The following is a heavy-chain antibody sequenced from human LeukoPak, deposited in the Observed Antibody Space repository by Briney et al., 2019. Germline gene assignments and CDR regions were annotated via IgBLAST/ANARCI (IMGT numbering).Heavy chain of an antibody. CDR3: AKAIAAAGLAEYFQH. J-gene: IGHJ1*01. V-gene: IGHV3-21*04. Sequence: GGSLRLSCAASGFTFSGYSLNWVRQAPGKGLEWVSSITSSGSSMYYADSVKGRFTISRDNSKNTLYLQMNSLRAEDTAVYYCAKAIAAAGLAEYFQHWGQGTLVTVSS. D-gene: IGHD6-13*01. CDR1: GFTFSGYS. CDR2: ITSSGSSM.